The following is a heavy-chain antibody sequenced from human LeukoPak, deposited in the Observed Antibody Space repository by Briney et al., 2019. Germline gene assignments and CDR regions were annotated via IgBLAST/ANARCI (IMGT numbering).Heavy chain of an antibody. Sequence: PSETLSLTCTVSGGSISSYYWSWIRQPPGKGLEWIGSIYHSGSTYYNPSLKSRVTISVDTSKNQFSLKLSSVTAADTAVYYCARGPPATGYSSGWPFDYWGQGTLVTVSS. V-gene: IGHV4-59*12. D-gene: IGHD6-19*01. CDR2: IYHSGST. CDR3: ARGPPATGYSSGWPFDY. J-gene: IGHJ4*02. CDR1: GGSISSYY.